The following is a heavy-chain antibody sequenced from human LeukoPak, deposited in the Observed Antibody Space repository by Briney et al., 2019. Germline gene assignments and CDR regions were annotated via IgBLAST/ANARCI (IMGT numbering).Heavy chain of an antibody. Sequence: GGSLRLSCAASEFTFRNYGMHWVRQAPGKGLEWVSAISGSGGSTYYADSVKGRFTISRDNSKNTLYLQMNSLRAEDTAVYYCASRTYYDILAYYYMDVWGKGTTVTVSS. D-gene: IGHD3-9*01. J-gene: IGHJ6*03. CDR1: EFTFRNYG. CDR3: ASRTYYDILAYYYMDV. CDR2: ISGSGGST. V-gene: IGHV3-23*01.